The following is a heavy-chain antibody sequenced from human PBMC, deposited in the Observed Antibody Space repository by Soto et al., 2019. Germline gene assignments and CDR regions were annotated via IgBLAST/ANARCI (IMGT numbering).Heavy chain of an antibody. Sequence: PGGSLRLSCAASGFPFSGSAMXXXRXXXGKGLEWVGRIRSKANSYATAYAASVKGRFTISRDDSKNTAYLQMNSLKTEDTAVYYCTSVVLWFGELLPYWGQGTLVTVSS. CDR3: TSVVLWFGELLPY. V-gene: IGHV3-73*01. CDR1: GFPFSGSA. CDR2: IRSKANSYAT. D-gene: IGHD3-10*01. J-gene: IGHJ4*02.